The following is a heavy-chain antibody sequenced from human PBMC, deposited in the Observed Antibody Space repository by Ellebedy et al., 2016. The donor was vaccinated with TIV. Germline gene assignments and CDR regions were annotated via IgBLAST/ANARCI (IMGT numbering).Heavy chain of an antibody. CDR3: ARVLPGYDYTDS. CDR2: IKTDGSEQ. D-gene: IGHD5-12*01. CDR1: GFTFRNAW. J-gene: IGHJ4*02. V-gene: IGHV3-7*01. Sequence: GESLKISCVASGFTFRNAWMSWVRQAPGKGLEWVANIKTDGSEQYYVDSVKGRFTISRDNSKNSLSLQMNSLRADDTAVYYCARVLPGYDYTDSWGQGTQVSVSS.